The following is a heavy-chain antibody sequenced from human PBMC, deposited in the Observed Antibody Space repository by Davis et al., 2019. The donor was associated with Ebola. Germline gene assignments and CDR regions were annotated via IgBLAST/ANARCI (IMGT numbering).Heavy chain of an antibody. CDR2: INTNTGNP. CDR1: GYRFTSYA. J-gene: IGHJ5*02. Sequence: ASVKVSCKASGYRFTSYAMSWVRQAPGQGLEWMGWINTNTGNPTYAQGFTGRFVFSLDTSVSTAYLQISSLTAEDTAVYYCARGGLVVTAITNWFDPWGQGTLVTVSS. D-gene: IGHD2-21*02. V-gene: IGHV7-4-1*02. CDR3: ARGGLVVTAITNWFDP.